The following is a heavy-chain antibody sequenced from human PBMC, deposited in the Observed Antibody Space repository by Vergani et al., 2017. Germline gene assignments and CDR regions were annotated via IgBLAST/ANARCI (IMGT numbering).Heavy chain of an antibody. CDR1: GGPTSSGGYY. CDR2: IDYSGST. CDR3: ARDRGSNFNWFDP. V-gene: IGHV4-31*03. D-gene: IGHD4-11*01. Sequence: QVQLQESGPGLVKPSETLSLPCTVSGGPTSSGGYYWSWIRQHPGKGLEWIGYIDYSGSTCYNPSLKSRVTISVDTSKNQFSLKLSSVTAADTAVYSCARDRGSNFNWFDPWGQGTLVTVSS. J-gene: IGHJ5*02.